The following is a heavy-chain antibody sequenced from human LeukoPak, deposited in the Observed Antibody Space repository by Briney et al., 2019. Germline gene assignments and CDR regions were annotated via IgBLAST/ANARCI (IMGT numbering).Heavy chain of an antibody. J-gene: IGHJ4*02. CDR2: ISGSGGST. D-gene: IGHD2-2*01. CDR1: GFTFSRYA. Sequence: GGSLRLSCAASGFTFSRYAMSWVRQAPGKGLEWVSAISGSGGSTYYADSVKGRFTISRDNSKNTLYLQMNSLRAEDTAVYYCAKDSGDIVVVPAALRGYWGQGTLVTVSS. CDR3: AKDSGDIVVVPAALRGY. V-gene: IGHV3-23*01.